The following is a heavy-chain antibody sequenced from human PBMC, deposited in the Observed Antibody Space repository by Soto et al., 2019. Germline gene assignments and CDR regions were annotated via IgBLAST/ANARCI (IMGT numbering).Heavy chain of an antibody. CDR1: GSTFSNAW. J-gene: IGHJ4*02. D-gene: IGHD5-18*01. CDR2: IKSKTDGGTT. V-gene: IGHV3-15*01. CDR3: TTAGDSYGYIYFDY. Sequence: GGSLRLSCAASGSTFSNAWMSWVRQAPGKGLEWVGRIKSKTDGGTTDYAAPVKGRFTISRDDSKNTLYLQMNSLRTEDTAVYYCTTAGDSYGYIYFDYWGQGTLVTVSS.